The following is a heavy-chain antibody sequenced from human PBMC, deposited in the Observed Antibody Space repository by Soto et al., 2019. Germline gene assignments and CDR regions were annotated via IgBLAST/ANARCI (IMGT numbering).Heavy chain of an antibody. D-gene: IGHD5-18*01. V-gene: IGHV3-23*01. CDR1: GFTFSSYA. J-gene: IGHJ4*02. Sequence: EVQLLESGGGLVQPGGSLRLSCAASGFTFSSYAMNWVRQAPGKGLEWVSTFDNSDGRTYYSDSVKGRFTISRDNSKNTLFLQMNSLRSEDTAVYYCAKVRDTTMDMIFDYWGQGTLVTVSS. CDR2: FDNSDGRT. CDR3: AKVRDTTMDMIFDY.